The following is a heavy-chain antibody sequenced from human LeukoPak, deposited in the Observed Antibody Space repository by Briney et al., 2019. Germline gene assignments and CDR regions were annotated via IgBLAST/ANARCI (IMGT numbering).Heavy chain of an antibody. CDR2: MNPNSGNT. J-gene: IGHJ3*02. CDR1: GYTFTGYY. V-gene: IGHV1-8*02. D-gene: IGHD5-24*01. CDR3: ARGEKATIEDAFDI. Sequence: ASLKVSCKASGYTFTGYYMHWVRQAPRQGLEWMGWMNPNSGNTGYAQKFQGRVTMTKNTSISTADMELTSVRSEDTHVYYCARGEKATIEDAFDIWGQGRMVTVSS.